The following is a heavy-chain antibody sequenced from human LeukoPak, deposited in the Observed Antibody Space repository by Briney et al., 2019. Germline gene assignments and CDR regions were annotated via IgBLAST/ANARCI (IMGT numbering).Heavy chain of an antibody. CDR2: IYHSGST. CDR1: GGSISSGGYS. Sequence: PSETLSLTCAVSGGSISSGGYSWSWIRQPPGKGLEWIGYIYHSGSTYYNPSLKSRVTISVDRSKNQFSLKLSSVTAADTAVYYCARGDGYNLAQFDYWGQGTLVTVSS. J-gene: IGHJ4*02. CDR3: ARGDGYNLAQFDY. D-gene: IGHD5-24*01. V-gene: IGHV4-30-2*01.